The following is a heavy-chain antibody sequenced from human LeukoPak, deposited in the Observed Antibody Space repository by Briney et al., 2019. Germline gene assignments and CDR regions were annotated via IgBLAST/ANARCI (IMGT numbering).Heavy chain of an antibody. V-gene: IGHV4-31*03. D-gene: IGHD3-22*01. CDR2: IYYSGST. CDR1: GGSVISGGYY. J-gene: IGHJ4*02. CDR3: ARVGDYYDSSGLIDY. Sequence: SETLSLTCTVSGGSVISGGYYWSRIRQHPGKGLEWIGYIYYSGSTYYNPSLKSRVTISVDTSKNQFSLNLSSVTAADTAVYYCARVGDYYDSSGLIDYWGQGTLVTVSS.